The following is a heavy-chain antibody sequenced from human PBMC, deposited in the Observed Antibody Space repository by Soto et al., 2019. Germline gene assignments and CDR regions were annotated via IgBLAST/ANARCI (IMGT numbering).Heavy chain of an antibody. CDR2: IIPIFGTA. CDR1: GGTFSSYA. V-gene: IGHV1-69*06. Sequence: SVKVSWKASGGTFSSYAISWVRQAPGQGLEWMGGIIPIFGTANYAQKFQGRVTITADKSTSTTYMELSSLRSEDTAVYYCAREVPQFALGMDVWGQGTTVTVSS. CDR3: AREVPQFALGMDV. D-gene: IGHD3-10*01. J-gene: IGHJ6*02.